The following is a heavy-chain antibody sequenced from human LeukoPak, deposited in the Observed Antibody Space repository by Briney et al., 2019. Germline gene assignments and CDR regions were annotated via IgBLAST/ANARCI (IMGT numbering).Heavy chain of an antibody. CDR1: GFTFSSYA. D-gene: IGHD2-2*01. V-gene: IGHV3-64*01. CDR2: LSSNGGST. CDR3: AKNQVPAAIVPRGYFQH. J-gene: IGHJ1*01. Sequence: GGSLRLSCAASGFTFSSYAMHWVRQAPGKGLEYVSALSSNGGSTYYANSVKGRFTISRHNSKNTLYLQMGSLRAEDTAVYYCAKNQVPAAIVPRGYFQHWGQGTLVTVSS.